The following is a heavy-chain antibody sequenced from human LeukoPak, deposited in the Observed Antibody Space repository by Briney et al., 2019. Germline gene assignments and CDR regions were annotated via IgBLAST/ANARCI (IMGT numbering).Heavy chain of an antibody. CDR1: GFTFSSYA. Sequence: GGSLRLSCAASGFTFSSYAMSWVRQAPGKGLEWVSTISGSADSGSADSTYYADSVKGRFTISRDNSKNTLYLQMNSLRAEDTAVYYCAKDERELQPGYFDYWGQGTLVTVSS. J-gene: IGHJ4*02. V-gene: IGHV3-23*01. CDR3: AKDERELQPGYFDY. CDR2: ISGSADSGSADST. D-gene: IGHD1-26*01.